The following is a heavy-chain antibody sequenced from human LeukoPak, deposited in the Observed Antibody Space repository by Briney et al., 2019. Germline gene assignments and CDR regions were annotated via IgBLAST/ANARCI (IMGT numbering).Heavy chain of an antibody. CDR2: IIPIFGTA. V-gene: IGHV1-69*13. J-gene: IGHJ6*03. CDR3: ARGRFWSGYSYYYYMDV. Sequence: SVKVSCKASGGTFSSYAISWVRQAPGQGLEWMGGIIPIFGTANYAQKFQGRVTITADESTSTAYMELSRLRSDDTAVYYCARGRFWSGYSYYYYMDVWGKGTTVTVSS. CDR1: GGTFSSYA. D-gene: IGHD3-3*01.